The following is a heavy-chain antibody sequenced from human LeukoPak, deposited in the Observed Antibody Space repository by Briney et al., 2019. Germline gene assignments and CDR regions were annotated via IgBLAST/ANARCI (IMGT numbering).Heavy chain of an antibody. V-gene: IGHV4-59*01. CDR2: IYYSGST. D-gene: IGHD3-9*01. CDR3: ARGLEYYDILTGYSRQGSTYYFDY. CDR1: GGSISSYY. Sequence: PSETLSLTCTVSGGSISSYYWSWIRQPPGKGLEWIGYIYYSGSTNYNPSLKSRVTISVDTSKNQFSLKLSSVTAADTAVYYCARGLEYYDILTGYSRQGSTYYFDYWGQGTLVTVSS. J-gene: IGHJ4*02.